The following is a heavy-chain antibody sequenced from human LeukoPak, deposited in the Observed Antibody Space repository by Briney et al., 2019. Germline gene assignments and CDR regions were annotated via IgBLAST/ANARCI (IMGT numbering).Heavy chain of an antibody. CDR1: GITLSNYG. CDR3: AKRGVVIRVILVGFHKEAYYFDS. V-gene: IGHV3-23*01. CDR2: ISDSGGRT. J-gene: IGHJ4*02. Sequence: GGSLRLSCAVSGITLSNYGMSWVRQAPGKGLEWVAGISDSGGRTHYAGAVKGRFTISRDNPKNTLYLQMNSLRAEDTAVYFCAKRGVVIRVILVGFHKEAYYFDSWGQGALVTVSS. D-gene: IGHD3-22*01.